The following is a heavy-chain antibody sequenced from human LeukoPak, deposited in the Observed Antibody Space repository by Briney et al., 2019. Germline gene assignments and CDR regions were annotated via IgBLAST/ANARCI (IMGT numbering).Heavy chain of an antibody. J-gene: IGHJ4*02. Sequence: GESLKISCAASGFTFSSNWMNWVRQAPGEGLVWVSRISGDGTTITYADSVKGRFTISRDNAKNSLYLQMNSLRAEDTAVYYCARDIVDSSSWYYFDYWGQGTLVTVSS. D-gene: IGHD6-13*01. CDR3: ARDIVDSSSWYYFDY. V-gene: IGHV3-74*01. CDR1: GFTFSSNW. CDR2: ISGDGTTI.